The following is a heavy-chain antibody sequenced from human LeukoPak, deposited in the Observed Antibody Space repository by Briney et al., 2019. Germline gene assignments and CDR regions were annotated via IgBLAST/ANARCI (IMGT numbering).Heavy chain of an antibody. V-gene: IGHV3-11*04. CDR1: GFTFSDYY. J-gene: IGHJ4*02. Sequence: GGSLRLSCAASGFTFSDYYMSWIRQAPGKGLEWVSYISSSGSTIYYADSVKGRFTISRDNAKNSLYLQMNSLRAEDTAVYYCAKAGPVVVVAARLDYWGQGTLVTVSS. CDR3: AKAGPVVVVAARLDY. CDR2: ISSSGSTI. D-gene: IGHD2-15*01.